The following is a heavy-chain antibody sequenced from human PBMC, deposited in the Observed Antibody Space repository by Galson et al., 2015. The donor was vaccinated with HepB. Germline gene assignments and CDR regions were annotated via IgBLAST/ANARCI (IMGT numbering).Heavy chain of an antibody. CDR3: AKGYGLFDS. CDR2: ISGNGDST. V-gene: IGHV3-23*01. Sequence: SLRLSCAASGFAFDNHAMSWVRQAPGRGLEWISGISGNGDSTFYEDSVKGRFTVSRDNCNNMLYLQMNSLRAEDAGLYFCAKGYGLFDSWGQGILVTVSS. CDR1: GFAFDNHA. J-gene: IGHJ5*01. D-gene: IGHD5-18*01.